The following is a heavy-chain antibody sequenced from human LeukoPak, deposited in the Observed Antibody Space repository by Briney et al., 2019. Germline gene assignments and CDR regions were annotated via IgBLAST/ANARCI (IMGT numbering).Heavy chain of an antibody. J-gene: IGHJ4*02. CDR1: GGSISSGDNY. V-gene: IGHV4-30-4*08. D-gene: IGHD6-13*01. CDR2: IYYSGST. Sequence: SQTLSLTCTVSGGSISSGDNYWGWIRQPPGKGLEWIGYIYYSGSTYYNPSLKSRVTISVDTSKNQFSLKLSSVSAADTAVYYCARGDLYSSSWYNWGQGTLVTVSS. CDR3: ARGDLYSSSWYN.